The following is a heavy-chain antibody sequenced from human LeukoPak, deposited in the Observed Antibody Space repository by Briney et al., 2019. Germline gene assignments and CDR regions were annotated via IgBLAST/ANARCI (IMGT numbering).Heavy chain of an antibody. D-gene: IGHD3-16*02. V-gene: IGHV1-2*02. CDR3: ARGGDYDYVWGSYRPFDY. CDR1: GYTFTGYY. J-gene: IGHJ4*02. CDR2: INPNSGGT. Sequence: GASVKVSCKASGYTFTGYYMHWVRQAPGQGLEWVGWINPNSGGTNYAQKFQGRVTMTRDTSISTAYMELSRLRSDDTAVYYCARGGDYDYVWGSYRPFDYWGQGTLVTVSS.